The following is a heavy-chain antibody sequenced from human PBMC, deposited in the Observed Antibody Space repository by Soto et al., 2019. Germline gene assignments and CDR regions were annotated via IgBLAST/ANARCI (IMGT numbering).Heavy chain of an antibody. CDR3: ARYADFGYSSGWYRY. V-gene: IGHV5-51*01. J-gene: IGHJ4*02. CDR1: GYSFTSYW. CDR2: VYPGDSDT. D-gene: IGHD6-19*01. Sequence: GESLTISCKGSGYSFTSYWIGWVRQMPGKGLEWMGIVYPGDSDTRYSPSFQGQVTISADKSISTAYLQWSSLKASDTAMYYCARYADFGYSSGWYRYWGQRTLVSNSS.